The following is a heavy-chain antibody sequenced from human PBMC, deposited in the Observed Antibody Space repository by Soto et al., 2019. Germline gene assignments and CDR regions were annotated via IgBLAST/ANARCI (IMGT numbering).Heavy chain of an antibody. V-gene: IGHV1-46*01. J-gene: IGHJ4*02. Sequence: ASVKVSCKASKYTFISYHIHWVRQAPGQGLEWLGIINPSGAYTSYAQKFQGRVTMTRDTSTSTVYMELSSLRFEDTAMYYCARDISLSMVRGVISHWGQGTLVTVSS. CDR3: ARDISLSMVRGVISH. D-gene: IGHD3-10*01. CDR1: KYTFISYH. CDR2: INPSGAYT.